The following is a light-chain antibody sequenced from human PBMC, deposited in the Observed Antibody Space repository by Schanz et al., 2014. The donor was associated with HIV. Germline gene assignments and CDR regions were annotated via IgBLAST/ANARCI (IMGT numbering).Light chain of an antibody. CDR2: DVS. V-gene: IGLV2-14*03. Sequence: QSALTQPASVSGSPGQSITISCTGTSSDVGGYNYVSWYQQHPGKAPKLMIYDVSDRPSGVSNRFSGSKSGNTASLTISGLQAEDEADYYSSSYTSSSTLVVFGTGAKRTV. CDR1: SSDVGGYNY. CDR3: SSYTSSSTLVV. J-gene: IGLJ1*01.